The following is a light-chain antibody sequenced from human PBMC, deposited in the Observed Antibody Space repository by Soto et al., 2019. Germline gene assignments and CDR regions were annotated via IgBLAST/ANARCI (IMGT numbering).Light chain of an antibody. V-gene: IGKV3-20*01. CDR3: QQYGSSGYT. Sequence: EIVLTQSPGTLSLSPGERATLSCRASQSVSSSYLAWYQQKPGQALRLLIYGASSRATGIPDRFSGSGSGTDFPLPLSRLEPEDFAVYYCQQYGSSGYTFGQGTKLEIK. CDR1: QSVSSSY. J-gene: IGKJ2*01. CDR2: GAS.